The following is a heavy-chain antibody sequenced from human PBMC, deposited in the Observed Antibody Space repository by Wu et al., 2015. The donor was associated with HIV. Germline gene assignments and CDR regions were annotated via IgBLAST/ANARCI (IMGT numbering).Heavy chain of an antibody. CDR1: GGPFSSHA. J-gene: IGHJ5*02. V-gene: IGHV1-69*05. CDR3: ATDIRGYNMVAGWFDP. Sequence: QVQLVQSGAEVKKPGSSVRVSCKASGGPFSSHAISWVRQAPGQGLEWMGGVLPIFGRPDYAENFQGRVTMTTDTSTSTAYMDLRSLRSDDTAVYYCATDIRGYNMVAGWFDPWGQGTLVTVSS. CDR2: VLPIFGRP. D-gene: IGHD5-18*01.